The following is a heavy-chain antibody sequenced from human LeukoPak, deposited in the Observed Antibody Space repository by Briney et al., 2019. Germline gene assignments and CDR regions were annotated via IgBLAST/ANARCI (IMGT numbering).Heavy chain of an antibody. CDR2: IYYSGST. CDR1: GGSISSYF. CDR3: ARAPRWSGSTSYFDY. D-gene: IGHD3-10*02. V-gene: IGHV4-59*01. Sequence: SETLSLTCTLSGGSISSYFWRWIRQPPGKKLEWIGYIYYSGSTNYNPSLKSRVTISVDTSKNQFSLELSSMTAADTAVYYCARAPRWSGSTSYFDYWGQGTLVTVSS. J-gene: IGHJ4*02.